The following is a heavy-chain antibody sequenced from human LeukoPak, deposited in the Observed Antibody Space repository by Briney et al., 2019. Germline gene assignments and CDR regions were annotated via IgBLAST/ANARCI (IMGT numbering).Heavy chain of an antibody. J-gene: IGHJ3*01. V-gene: IGHV4-30-4*01. CDR3: ARVDGAAFDL. CDR1: SASFDSADYF. CDR2: IYSSGST. Sequence: SETLCLTCTVSSASFDSADYFWSWIRQPPGKGLEWLGCIYSSGSTLYNPSLKRRVAISLDTSMNQFSLQLKSVTVADTAVYYCARVDGAAFDLWGQGTMVTVSS. D-gene: IGHD1-26*01.